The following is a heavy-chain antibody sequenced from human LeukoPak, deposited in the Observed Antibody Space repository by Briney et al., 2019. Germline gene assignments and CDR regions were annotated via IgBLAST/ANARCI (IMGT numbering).Heavy chain of an antibody. CDR2: ISYDGSNK. CDR1: AFTFSSYA. CDR3: ARDKGATEHSNWFDP. D-gene: IGHD5-12*01. V-gene: IGHV3-30-3*01. J-gene: IGHJ5*02. Sequence: GRSLRLSCAASAFTFSSYAMHWVRQAPGKGLVWVAVISYDGSNKYYANSVKGRFTISRDNSKNTLYLQMNSLRAEDTAVYYCARDKGATEHSNWFDPWGQGTLVTVSS.